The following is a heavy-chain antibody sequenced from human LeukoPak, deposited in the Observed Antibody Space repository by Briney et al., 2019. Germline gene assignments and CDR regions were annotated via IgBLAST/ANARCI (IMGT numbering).Heavy chain of an antibody. CDR3: ARDGGVGVAASPDY. J-gene: IGHJ4*02. Sequence: GGSLRLSCAASGFTFSSYGMHWVRQAPGKGLEWVAVIWYDGSNKYYADSVKGPVTISRDNSTNTLYLQMNSLRAEDTAVYYCARDGGVGVAASPDYWGQGTLVTVSS. CDR1: GFTFSSYG. V-gene: IGHV3-33*01. D-gene: IGHD2-15*01. CDR2: IWYDGSNK.